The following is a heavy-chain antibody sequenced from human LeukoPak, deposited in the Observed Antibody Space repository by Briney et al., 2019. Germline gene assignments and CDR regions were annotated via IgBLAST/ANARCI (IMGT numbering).Heavy chain of an antibody. D-gene: IGHD6-19*01. CDR2: ISSDGSNK. Sequence: GRSLRLSCAASGFTFSNYGMYWVRHAPGKGLEWVAVISSDGSNKYYADSVKGRFTISRDNSKDTLYLQMNSLRAEDTAVYYCAKDPIAVAGNNYYRMDVWGQGTTVTVSS. CDR1: GFTFSNYG. J-gene: IGHJ6*02. V-gene: IGHV3-30*18. CDR3: AKDPIAVAGNNYYRMDV.